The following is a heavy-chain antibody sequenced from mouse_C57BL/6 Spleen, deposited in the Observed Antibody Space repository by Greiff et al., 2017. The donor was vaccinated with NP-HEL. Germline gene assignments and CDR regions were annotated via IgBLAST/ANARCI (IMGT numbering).Heavy chain of an antibody. Sequence: QVQLKESGAELARPGASVKLSCKASGYTFTSYGISWVKQRTGQGLEWIGEIYPRSGNTYYNEKFKGKATLTADKSSSTAYMELRSLTSEDSAVYFCARSHGSSSYWYFDVWGTGTTVTVSS. CDR2: IYPRSGNT. J-gene: IGHJ1*03. D-gene: IGHD1-1*01. V-gene: IGHV1-81*01. CDR3: ARSHGSSSYWYFDV. CDR1: GYTFTSYG.